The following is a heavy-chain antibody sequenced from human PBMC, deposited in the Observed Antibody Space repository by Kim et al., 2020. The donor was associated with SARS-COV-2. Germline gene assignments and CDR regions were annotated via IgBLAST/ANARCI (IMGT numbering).Heavy chain of an antibody. D-gene: IGHD6-25*01. CDR1: RFTFSDYW. J-gene: IGHJ4*02. Sequence: GGSLRLSCAASRFTFSDYWMSWVRQAPGKGLEWVANINQDGSEKYYVDSVKGRFAISRDNAMNSLYLQMNSLRDEDTAVYYCVREQRGYTSEWFGWGQGTRVTVSS. CDR2: INQDGSEK. CDR3: VREQRGYTSEWFG. V-gene: IGHV3-7*03.